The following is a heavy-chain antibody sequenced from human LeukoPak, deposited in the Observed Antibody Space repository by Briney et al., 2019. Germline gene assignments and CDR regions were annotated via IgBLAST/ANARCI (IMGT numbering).Heavy chain of an antibody. CDR3: VKNVGGNEGAY. D-gene: IGHD5-12*01. Sequence: PGGSLRLSCVASGFTFSNYAMSWVGQAPGKGLQWVSAISAGGDKIHYAGSVKGRFTISRDNSRNTLYVQMSSLKADDTAVYYCVKNVGGNEGAYWGQGTLVTVSS. CDR1: GFTFSNYA. V-gene: IGHV3-23*01. J-gene: IGHJ4*02. CDR2: ISAGGDKI.